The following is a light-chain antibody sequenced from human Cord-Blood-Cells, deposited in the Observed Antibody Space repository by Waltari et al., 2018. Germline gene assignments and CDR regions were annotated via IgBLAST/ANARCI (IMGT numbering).Light chain of an antibody. CDR2: KVS. Sequence: DVVMTQSPLSLPVTLGQPASISCRSSQSLVYRDGNTYVKWFQQRPGPSPRRLIYKVSNRDPGVPDRFRGSGSGTDFTLKISRGEAEDVGVSYCMQGTHWPPWTFGQGTKVEFK. V-gene: IGKV2-30*01. CDR3: MQGTHWPPWT. CDR1: QSLVYRDGNTY. J-gene: IGKJ1*01.